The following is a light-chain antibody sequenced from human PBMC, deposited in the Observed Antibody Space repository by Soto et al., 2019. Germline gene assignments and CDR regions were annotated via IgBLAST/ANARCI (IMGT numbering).Light chain of an antibody. CDR2: GAS. J-gene: IGKJ1*01. Sequence: IGMSQSPATLSVSPGERATVSCRASQSVSSSYLAWYQQKPGQAPRLLIYGASSRATGIPDRFSGSGSGTDFTLTISRLEPEDFAVYYCQQYGSSSTFGQGTKVDIK. V-gene: IGKV3-20*01. CDR3: QQYGSSST. CDR1: QSVSSSY.